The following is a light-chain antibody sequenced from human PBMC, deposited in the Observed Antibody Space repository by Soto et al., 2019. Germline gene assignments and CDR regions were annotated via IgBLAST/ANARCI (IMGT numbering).Light chain of an antibody. CDR2: DVS. CDR3: CSYAGSYTVV. J-gene: IGLJ2*01. V-gene: IGLV2-11*01. CDR1: SSDVGGYEY. Sequence: QYALTQPRSVSGSPGQSVTISCTGTSSDVGGYEYVSWYQQHPGKAPKLMIYDVSKRPSGVPDRFSGSKSGNTASLTISGLQTEDEADYYCCSYAGSYTVVFGGGTKVTVL.